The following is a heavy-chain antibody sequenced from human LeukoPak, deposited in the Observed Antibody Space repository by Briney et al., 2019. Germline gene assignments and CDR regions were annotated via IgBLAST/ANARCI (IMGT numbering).Heavy chain of an antibody. D-gene: IGHD4-17*01. CDR3: ARADDYGDYALDY. J-gene: IGHJ4*02. Sequence: GGSLRLSCAASGFMFSSYEMNWVRQAPGKGLEWVSFIRSRSTTIYYADSVKGRFTISRDNAKNSLYLQMNSLRAEDTAVYYCARADDYGDYALDYWGQGTLVTVSS. V-gene: IGHV3-48*03. CDR2: IRSRSTTI. CDR1: GFMFSSYE.